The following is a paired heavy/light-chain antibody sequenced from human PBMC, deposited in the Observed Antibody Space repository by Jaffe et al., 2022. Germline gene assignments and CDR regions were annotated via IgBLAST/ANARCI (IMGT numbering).Light chain of an antibody. V-gene: IGKV1-12*01. CDR1: QGISSW. Sequence: DIQMTQSPSSVSASVGDRVTITCRASQGISSWLAWYQQKPGKAPKLLIYAASSLQSGVPSRFSGSGSGTDFTLTISSLQPEDFATYYCQQANSFPHTFGQGTKLEIK. CDR3: QQANSFPHT. CDR2: AAS. J-gene: IGKJ2*01.
Heavy chain of an antibody. Sequence: QVQLQESGPGLVKPSETLSLTCTVSGGSISSYYWSWIRQPPGKGLEWIGYIYYSGSTNYNPSLKSRVTISVDTSKNQFSLKLSSVTAADTAVYYCARVLTYYYGSGSYYHNGGGLYYYYYYMDVWGKGTTVTVSS. D-gene: IGHD3-10*01. J-gene: IGHJ6*03. CDR1: GGSISSYY. CDR3: ARVLTYYYGSGSYYHNGGGLYYYYYYMDV. V-gene: IGHV4-59*01. CDR2: IYYSGST.